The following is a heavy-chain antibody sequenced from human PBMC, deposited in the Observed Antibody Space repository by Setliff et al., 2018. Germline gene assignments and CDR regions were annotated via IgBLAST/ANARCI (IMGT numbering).Heavy chain of an antibody. V-gene: IGHV4-4*07. Sequence: PSETLSLICTVSGDSISNYYWNWIRQPAGKGLEWIGRIYVTESTKYNPSLKSRVTLSIDTSKNQFSLKLSSVTAADAALYYCAASRAYTGAVEEWFLPKTFDFWGQGSPVTVSS. CDR1: GDSISNYY. CDR3: AASRAYTGAVEEWFLPKTFDF. D-gene: IGHD3-10*01. CDR2: IYVTEST. J-gene: IGHJ4*02.